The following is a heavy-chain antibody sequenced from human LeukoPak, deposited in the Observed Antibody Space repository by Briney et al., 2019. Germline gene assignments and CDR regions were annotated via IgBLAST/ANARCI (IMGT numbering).Heavy chain of an antibody. V-gene: IGHV4-59*01. CDR3: AGSYDYVWGSYRYSSLDY. CDR2: IFYRGGT. D-gene: IGHD3-16*02. J-gene: IGHJ4*02. CDR1: GGSMSRYY. Sequence: SETLSLTCTVSGGSMSRYYWSWIRQSPGKGLEWIGYIFYRGGTNYNPSLRGRVTLSVDMSKNQVSLKMTSVTAADTAVYYCAGSYDYVWGSYRYSSLDYWGQGTLVTVSS.